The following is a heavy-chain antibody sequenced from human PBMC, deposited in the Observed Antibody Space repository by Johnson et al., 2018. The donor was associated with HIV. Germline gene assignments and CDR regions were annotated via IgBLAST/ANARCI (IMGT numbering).Heavy chain of an antibody. Sequence: QVQLVESGGGVVQPGRSPRLSCAASGFTFSRYGIHWVRQAPGKGLEWVAVISYDGSNKKYADSVKGRFTISRDNSKNTLYLQMNSLRAEDTAVYYCARARDWNYGDIWGQGTMVTVSS. J-gene: IGHJ3*02. CDR3: ARARDWNYGDI. CDR1: GFTFSRYG. CDR2: ISYDGSNK. V-gene: IGHV3-30*03. D-gene: IGHD1-7*01.